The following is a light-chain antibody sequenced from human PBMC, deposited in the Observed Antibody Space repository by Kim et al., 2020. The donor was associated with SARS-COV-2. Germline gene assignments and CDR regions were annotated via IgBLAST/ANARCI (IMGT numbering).Light chain of an antibody. Sequence: SYELSQPPSVSVAPGKTARIHCGGNNIGNKGVHWYQQKPGQAPVLVIYHDTDRPSGIPERFSGSSSGNTATRTINRVEAGYEADYYCQVWAGASDQQVFGTGTKVTDL. J-gene: IGLJ1*01. CDR3: QVWAGASDQQV. V-gene: IGLV3-21*04. CDR1: NIGNKG. CDR2: HDT.